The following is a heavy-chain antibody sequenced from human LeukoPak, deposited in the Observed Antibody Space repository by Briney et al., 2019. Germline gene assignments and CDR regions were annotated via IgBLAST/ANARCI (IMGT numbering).Heavy chain of an antibody. CDR3: VRVAWLDYHGMDV. J-gene: IGHJ6*02. Sequence: TFXXXXMXWXXXXPGKGLEWVSSISSSSSYIYYADSVKGRFTISRENAKNSLHLQMSSLRAGDTAVYYCVRVAWLDYHGMDVWGQGTTVTVSS. CDR2: ISSSSSYI. D-gene: IGHD5-12*01. V-gene: IGHV3-21*01. CDR1: TFXXXX.